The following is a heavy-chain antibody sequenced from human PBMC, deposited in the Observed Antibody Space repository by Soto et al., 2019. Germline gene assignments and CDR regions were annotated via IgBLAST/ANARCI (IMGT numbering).Heavy chain of an antibody. J-gene: IGHJ6*02. CDR1: GFPFNNYY. Sequence: PGGSLRLSCTASGFPFNNYYMTWVRQASGKGLEWVASIKEDGNEKYYADSVRGRFTISRDNAKKSMSLQMNSLGAEDTAVYFCTRCAGGSNYYYYTVAWGPGPTVTV. V-gene: IGHV3-7*03. D-gene: IGHD6-6*01. CDR2: IKEDGNEK. CDR3: TRCAGGSNYYYYTVA.